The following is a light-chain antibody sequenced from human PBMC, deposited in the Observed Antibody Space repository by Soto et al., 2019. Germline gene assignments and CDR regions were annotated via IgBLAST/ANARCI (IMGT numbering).Light chain of an antibody. V-gene: IGLV1-51*02. Sequence: QSVLTQPPSVSAAPGQKVSISCSGSTSNIGNNYVSWYQQLPGTAPKLLIYENNRRPSGIPDRFSGSKSGTSATLGITGLQTGDEADYYCGTWDSSLSAAGWVFGGGTKLTVL. CDR2: ENN. J-gene: IGLJ3*02. CDR3: GTWDSSLSAAGWV. CDR1: TSNIGNNY.